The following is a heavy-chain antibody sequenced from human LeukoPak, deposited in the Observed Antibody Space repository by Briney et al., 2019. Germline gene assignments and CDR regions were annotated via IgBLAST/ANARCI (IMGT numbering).Heavy chain of an antibody. V-gene: IGHV5-51*01. J-gene: IGHJ4*02. CDR2: IYPGDSDT. CDR3: SRHSGHSSGYFDY. Sequence: GESQKISCKGSGYSFTSYWIGWVRQMPGKGLEWMGIIYPGDSDTRYSPSFQGQVTISADKSISTAYLQWSSLKASDTAMYYCSRHSGHSSGYFDYWGQGTIVTVSS. D-gene: IGHD3-22*01. CDR1: GYSFTSYW.